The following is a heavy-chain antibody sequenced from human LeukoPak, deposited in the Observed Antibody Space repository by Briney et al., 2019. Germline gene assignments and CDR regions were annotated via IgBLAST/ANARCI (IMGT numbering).Heavy chain of an antibody. CDR3: AFFVREPQN. V-gene: IGHV3-7*01. CDR1: TVIFRKYW. Sequence: GVSLRLSCAASTVIFRKYWMGWARQAPGKGLEWVANIAHDGSVKWYVDSVKGRFIISRDNARDSLYLQMNGLRAEDTAIYYCAFFVREPQNWGQGTLVTVSS. J-gene: IGHJ1*01. CDR2: IAHDGSVK. D-gene: IGHD1-26*01.